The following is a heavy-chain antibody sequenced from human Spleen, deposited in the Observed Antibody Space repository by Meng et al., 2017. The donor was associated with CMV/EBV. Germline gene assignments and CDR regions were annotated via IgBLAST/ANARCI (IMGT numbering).Heavy chain of an antibody. CDR2: INPKSSGT. J-gene: IGHJ5*02. Sequence: ASVKVSCKASGYTFTGYYIHWVRRAPGQGPEWMGWINPKSSGTHYSQKFQGRVTMTSDTSISTAYMELSRLRSDDTAVYYCARDGPGMAVPTWFDPWGQGTLVTVSP. D-gene: IGHD6-19*01. CDR3: ARDGPGMAVPTWFDP. V-gene: IGHV1-2*02. CDR1: GYTFTGYY.